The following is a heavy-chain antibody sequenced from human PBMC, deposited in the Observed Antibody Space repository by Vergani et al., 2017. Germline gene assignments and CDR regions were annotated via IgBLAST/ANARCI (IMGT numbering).Heavy chain of an antibody. CDR3: VRDLYSRGPFDV. V-gene: IGHV4-38-2*02. Sequence: QVQLQESGPGLLKTSETLSLTCNVSGVSITRGNYWGWVLQSPGTGLEWIASVFHLGTVYYNPYLRSRVRIYIDAYNVLSLRLQSVTAADTAVYFCVRDLYSRGPFDVWGQGSLVTVSS. D-gene: IGHD3-22*01. CDR2: VFHLGTV. CDR1: GVSITRGNY. J-gene: IGHJ4*01.